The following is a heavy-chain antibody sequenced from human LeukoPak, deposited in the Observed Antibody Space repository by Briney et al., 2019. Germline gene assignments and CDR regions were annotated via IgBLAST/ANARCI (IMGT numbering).Heavy chain of an antibody. CDR1: GYTFTGYY. Sequence: GASVKVSCKASGYTFTGYYMHWVRQAPGQGLERMGWINPNSGGTNYAQKFQGRVTMTRDTSISTAYMELSRLRSDDTAVYYCARDSRGLRYFDWSPLEYWGQGTLVTVSS. V-gene: IGHV1-2*02. CDR3: ARDSRGLRYFDWSPLEY. J-gene: IGHJ4*02. D-gene: IGHD3-9*01. CDR2: INPNSGGT.